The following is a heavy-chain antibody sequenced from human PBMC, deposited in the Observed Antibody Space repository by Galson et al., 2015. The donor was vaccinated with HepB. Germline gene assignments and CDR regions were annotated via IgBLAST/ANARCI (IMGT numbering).Heavy chain of an antibody. J-gene: IGHJ3*02. CDR1: GYTLTELS. D-gene: IGHD2-15*01. Sequence: SVKVSCKVSGYTLTELSMHWVRQAPGKGLEWMGGFDPEDGETIYAQKFQGRVTMTEDTSTDTAYMELSSLRSEDTAVYYCATSLAALDAFDIWGQGTMVTVSS. V-gene: IGHV1-24*01. CDR2: FDPEDGET. CDR3: ATSLAALDAFDI.